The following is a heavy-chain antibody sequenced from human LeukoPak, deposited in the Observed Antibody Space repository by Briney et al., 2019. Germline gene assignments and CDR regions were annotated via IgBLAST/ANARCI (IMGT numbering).Heavy chain of an antibody. CDR2: ISAYNGNT. CDR3: ARDVGSTSPNWFDP. Sequence: ASVKVSFKASGYTFTSYGISWVRQAPGQGLEWMGWISAYNGNTNYAQKLQGRVTMTTDTSTSTAYMELRSLRSDDTAVYYCARDVGSTSPNWFDPWGQGTLVTVSS. J-gene: IGHJ5*02. D-gene: IGHD2-2*01. V-gene: IGHV1-18*01. CDR1: GYTFTSYG.